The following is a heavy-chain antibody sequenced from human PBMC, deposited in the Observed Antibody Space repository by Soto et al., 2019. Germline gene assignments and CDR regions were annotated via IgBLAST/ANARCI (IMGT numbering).Heavy chain of an antibody. CDR2: IYYSGST. D-gene: IGHD3-16*01. Sequence: PSETLSLTCTVSGGSISGSTYYWGWIRQPPGKGLEWIGGIYYSGSTYYSPSLKSRVTISVDTSKNHFSLRLRSGTAADTAFYYCARTQLGSFDIWGQGTMVTVSS. J-gene: IGHJ3*02. CDR1: GGSISGSTYY. CDR3: ARTQLGSFDI. V-gene: IGHV4-39*02.